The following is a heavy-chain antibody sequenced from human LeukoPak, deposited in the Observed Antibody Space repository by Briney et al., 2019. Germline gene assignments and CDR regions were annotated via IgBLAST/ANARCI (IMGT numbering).Heavy chain of an antibody. V-gene: IGHV1-46*01. J-gene: IGHJ6*02. CDR2: INPSGGST. CDR3: ARDLKDGTPSGYYYGMDV. Sequence: GASVKVSCKASGYTFTSYYMHWVRQAPGQGLEWMGIINPSGGSTSYAQKFQGRVTMTRDTSTSTVYMELSSLRSEDTAVYYCARDLKDGTPSGYYYGMDVWGQGTQVTVSS. CDR1: GYTFTSYY. D-gene: IGHD1-1*01.